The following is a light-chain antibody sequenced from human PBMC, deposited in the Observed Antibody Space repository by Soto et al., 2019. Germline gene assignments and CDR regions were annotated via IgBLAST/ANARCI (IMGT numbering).Light chain of an antibody. CDR1: QSISSY. J-gene: IGKJ2*01. Sequence: DIQMTQSPSSLSASVGDRVTITCRASQSISSYLNWYQQIPGKAPKLLIYAASSLQSGVPSTFSGSGSGTDFTLTISSLQPEEFATYYCQQSYNTPYTFGQGTKLEIK. CDR3: QQSYNTPYT. CDR2: AAS. V-gene: IGKV1-39*01.